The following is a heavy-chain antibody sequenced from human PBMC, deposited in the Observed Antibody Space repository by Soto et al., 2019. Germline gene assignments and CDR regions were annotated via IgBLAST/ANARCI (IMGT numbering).Heavy chain of an antibody. J-gene: IGHJ6*03. V-gene: IGHV3-21*01. CDR3: ARDPRVTKAGVVTKGGYYYNYMDV. D-gene: IGHD3-10*01. CDR2: ISSNSRYI. CDR1: GFTFSSYT. Sequence: EVQMVESGGGLVKPGGSLRLSCAASGFTFSSYTMNWVRQAPGKGLEWVSSISSNSRYIFYADPVKGRFTISRDNAKNSLYLQMNSLRAEDAAVYYCARDPRVTKAGVVTKGGYYYNYMDVWGKGTMVTVSS.